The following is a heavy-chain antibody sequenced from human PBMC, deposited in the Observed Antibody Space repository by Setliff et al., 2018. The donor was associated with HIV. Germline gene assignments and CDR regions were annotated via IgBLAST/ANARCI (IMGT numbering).Heavy chain of an antibody. CDR3: ALVGGITVPPDGFDI. CDR1: GFTFNNYW. CDR2: ISPDGRST. J-gene: IGHJ3*02. D-gene: IGHD3-22*01. Sequence: PGGSLRLSCAASGFTFNNYWMNWVRQVPGKGLVWVARISPDGRSTTHADAVTGRFTISRDNAQNTLYLHMNSLRAEDTSVYHCALVGGITVPPDGFDIWGQGTMVTVS. V-gene: IGHV3-74*01.